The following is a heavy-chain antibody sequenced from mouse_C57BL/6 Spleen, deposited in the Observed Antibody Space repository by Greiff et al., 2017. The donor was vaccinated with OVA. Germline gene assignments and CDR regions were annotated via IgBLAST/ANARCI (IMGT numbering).Heavy chain of an antibody. V-gene: IGHV1-50*01. CDR3: ARSPSYGYDPYAMDY. J-gene: IGHJ4*01. CDR1: GYTFTSYW. Sequence: DLLKPGASVKLSCKSSGYTFTSYWMQWVKQRPGQGLEWIGEIDPSDSYTNYNQKFKGKATLTVDTSSSPAYMQLSSLTSEDSAVYYCARSPSYGYDPYAMDYWGQGTSVTVSS. CDR2: IDPSDSYT. D-gene: IGHD2-2*01.